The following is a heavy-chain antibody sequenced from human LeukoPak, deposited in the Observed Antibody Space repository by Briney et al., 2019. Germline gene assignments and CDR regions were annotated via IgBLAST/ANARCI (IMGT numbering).Heavy chain of an antibody. CDR1: GYSFTSYW. V-gene: IGHV5-51*01. CDR3: ARQRDILTDQGAGMDV. CDR2: IYPGDSDT. J-gene: IGHJ6*02. D-gene: IGHD3-9*01. Sequence: GESLKISCKGSGYSFTSYWIGWVRQMPGKGLEWMGIIYPGDSDTRYSPSFQGQVTISADKSISTAYLQWRSLKASDTAMYYCARQRDILTDQGAGMDVWGQGTTVTVSS.